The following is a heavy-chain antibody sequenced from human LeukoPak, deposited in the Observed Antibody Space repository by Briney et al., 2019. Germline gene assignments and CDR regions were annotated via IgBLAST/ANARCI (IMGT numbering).Heavy chain of an antibody. J-gene: IGHJ4*02. D-gene: IGHD6-19*01. V-gene: IGHV4-34*01. CDR3: ARAAPPSGWFNY. CDR1: GGSFSGYY. Sequence: LETLSLTCAVYGGSFSGYYWSWIRQPPGKGLEWIGEINHSGSTNYNPSLKSRVTISVDTSKNQFSLKLSSVTAADTAVYYCARAAPPSGWFNYWGQGTLVTVSS. CDR2: INHSGST.